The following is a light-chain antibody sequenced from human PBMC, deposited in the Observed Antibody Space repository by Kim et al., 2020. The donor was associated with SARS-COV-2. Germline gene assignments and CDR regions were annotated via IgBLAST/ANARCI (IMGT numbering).Light chain of an antibody. CDR2: AAS. V-gene: IGKV1-9*01. J-gene: IGKJ4*01. CDR3: LQLSDYPLT. Sequence: ASLVDIVTISCRASQGISSYLACYQQKPGKAPKLLMYAASTLQSGVPTRFSGSGSGTDFTLTISSLQPEDFATYFCLQLSDYPLTFGGGTKVDIK. CDR1: QGISSY.